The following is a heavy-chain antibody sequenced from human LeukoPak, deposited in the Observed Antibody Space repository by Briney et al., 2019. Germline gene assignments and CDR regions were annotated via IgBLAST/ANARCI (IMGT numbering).Heavy chain of an antibody. CDR1: GFTFSNYG. V-gene: IGHV3-23*01. Sequence: PGGSLRLSCAASGFTFSNYGMSWVRQAPGKGLEWVSASSGSGGSTYYADSVKGRFTISRDNSMNTLYVQMTSLRAEDTAVYYCAKDPHKYYYGTSGYYYYFDYWGQGTLVTVSS. CDR3: AKDPHKYYYGTSGYYYYFDY. J-gene: IGHJ4*02. CDR2: SSGSGGST. D-gene: IGHD3-22*01.